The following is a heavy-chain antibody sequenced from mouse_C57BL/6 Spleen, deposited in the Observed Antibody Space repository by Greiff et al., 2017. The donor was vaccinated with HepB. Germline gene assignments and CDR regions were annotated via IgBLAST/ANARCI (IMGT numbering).Heavy chain of an antibody. CDR3: ARGDYGSSSWYFDV. CDR1: GYSFTDYN. CDR2: INPNYGTT. V-gene: IGHV1-39*01. D-gene: IGHD1-1*01. J-gene: IGHJ1*03. Sequence: EVKLQESGPELVKPGASVKISCKASGYSFTDYNMNWVKQSNGKSLEWIGVINPNYGTTSYNQKFKGKATLTVDQSSSTAYMQLNSLTSEDSAVYYCARGDYGSSSWYFDVWGTGTTVTVSS.